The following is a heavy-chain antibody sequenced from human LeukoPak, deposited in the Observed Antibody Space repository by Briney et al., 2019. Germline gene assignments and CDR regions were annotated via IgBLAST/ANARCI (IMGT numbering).Heavy chain of an antibody. D-gene: IGHD6-19*01. Sequence: GGSLRLSCAASGFIFSSYWMHWVRQAPGKGLVWVSRMNSDGSSTNYADSVKGRFTISRDNAKNTLYLQMNSLRAEDTAVYYCARILRYSSGDGIVDYWGQGTLVTVSS. J-gene: IGHJ4*02. V-gene: IGHV3-74*01. CDR3: ARILRYSSGDGIVDY. CDR2: MNSDGSST. CDR1: GFIFSSYW.